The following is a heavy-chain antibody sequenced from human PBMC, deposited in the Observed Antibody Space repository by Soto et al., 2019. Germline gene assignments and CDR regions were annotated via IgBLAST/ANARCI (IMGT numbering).Heavy chain of an antibody. D-gene: IGHD1-26*01. V-gene: IGHV4-4*07. CDR3: ARTPYVRGNYFFFDP. CDR1: GASMRSHF. CDR2: INIRGTS. J-gene: IGHJ5*02. Sequence: SETLSLTCSVSGASMRSHFWSWVRQPAGKGLDWIGHINIRGTSSYNPSLEGRVTLSLDTSKNQVSLIMTSVTGADTAVYYCARTPYVRGNYFFFDPWGPGTLVTVSS.